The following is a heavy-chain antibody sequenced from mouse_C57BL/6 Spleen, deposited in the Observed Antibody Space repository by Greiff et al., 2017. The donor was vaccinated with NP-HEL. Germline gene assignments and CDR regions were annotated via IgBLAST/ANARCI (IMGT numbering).Heavy chain of an antibody. CDR3: ARNYYGSGGYFDV. D-gene: IGHD1-1*01. V-gene: IGHV2-9-1*01. CDR2: IWTGGGT. J-gene: IGHJ1*03. Sequence: VQLQQSGPGLVAPSQSLSITCTVSGFSLTSYAISWVRQPPGKGLEWLGVIWTGGGTNYNSALKSRLSISKDNSKSQVFLKMNSLQTDDTAWYYCARNYYGSGGYFDVWGTGTTVTVSS. CDR1: GFSLTSYA.